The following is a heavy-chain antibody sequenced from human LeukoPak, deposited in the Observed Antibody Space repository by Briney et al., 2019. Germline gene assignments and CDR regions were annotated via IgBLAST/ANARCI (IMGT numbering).Heavy chain of an antibody. CDR1: GFTFSSYA. V-gene: IGHV3-23*01. J-gene: IGHJ5*02. CDR3: ANGYYGSGMS. D-gene: IGHD3-10*01. Sequence: GGSLRLSCAASGFTFSSYAMSWVRQAPGKGLEWVSAISGSGGSTYYADSVKDRFTISRDNSKNTLYLQMNSLRAEDTAVYYCANGYYGSGMSWGQGTLVTVSS. CDR2: ISGSGGST.